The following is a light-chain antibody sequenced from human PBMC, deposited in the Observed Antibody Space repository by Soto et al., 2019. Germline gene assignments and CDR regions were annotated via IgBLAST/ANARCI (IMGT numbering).Light chain of an antibody. CDR2: GNT. CDR3: QSHDSSLHASV. Sequence: QSVLAQPPSVSGAPGQRVTISCTGSSSKNWAGYDVHWYLQLPGTAPKLLIYGNTNRPSGVPDRFSGSKSGSSASLAITGLQAEDEADYYCQSHDSSLHASVFGTGTKVTVL. CDR1: SSKNWAGYD. J-gene: IGLJ1*01. V-gene: IGLV1-40*01.